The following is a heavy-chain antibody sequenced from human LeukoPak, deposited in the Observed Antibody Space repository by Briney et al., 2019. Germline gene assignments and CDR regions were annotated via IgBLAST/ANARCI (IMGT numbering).Heavy chain of an antibody. CDR2: IWYDGSNK. Sequence: PGRSLRLSCAASGFTFSSYGMHWVRQAPGKGLEWVAVIWYDGSNKYYADSVKGRFTISRDNSKNTLYLQMNSLRAEDTAVYYCARSYYDILTGYYQYGMDVWAKGPRSPSP. D-gene: IGHD3-9*01. CDR1: GFTFSSYG. CDR3: ARSYYDILTGYYQYGMDV. J-gene: IGHJ6*02. V-gene: IGHV3-33*01.